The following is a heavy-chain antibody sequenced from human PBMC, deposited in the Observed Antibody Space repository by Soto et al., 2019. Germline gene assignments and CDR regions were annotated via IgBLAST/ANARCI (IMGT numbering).Heavy chain of an antibody. CDR3: ARQAAAGTSDLDY. J-gene: IGHJ4*02. V-gene: IGHV5-10-1*01. CDR1: SSSSYY. CDR2: IDPSDSYT. Sequence: SSSSYYWGWIRQPPGKGLEWMGRIDPSDSYTNYSPSFQGHVTISADKSISTAYLQWSSLKASDTAMYYCARQAAAGTSDLDYWGQGTLVTVSS. D-gene: IGHD6-13*01.